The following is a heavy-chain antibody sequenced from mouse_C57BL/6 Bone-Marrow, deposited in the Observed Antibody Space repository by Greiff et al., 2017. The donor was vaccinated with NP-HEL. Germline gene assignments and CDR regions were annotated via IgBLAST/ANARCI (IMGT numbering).Heavy chain of an antibody. V-gene: IGHV1-64*01. CDR2: IHPNSGST. Sequence: QVQLKQPGAELVKPGASVKLSCKASGYTFTSYWMHWVKQRPGQGLEWIGMIHPNSGSTNYNEKFKSKATLTVDKSSSTAYMQLSSLTSEDSAVYDCARSGNYYGSSSFDDWGQGTTLTVAS. D-gene: IGHD1-1*01. J-gene: IGHJ2*01. CDR1: GYTFTSYW. CDR3: ARSGNYYGSSSFDD.